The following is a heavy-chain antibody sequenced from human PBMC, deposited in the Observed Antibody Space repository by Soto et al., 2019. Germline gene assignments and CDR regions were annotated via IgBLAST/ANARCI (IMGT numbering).Heavy chain of an antibody. CDR3: ATGGGGYAFDL. D-gene: IGHD1-26*01. J-gene: IGHJ3*01. Sequence: EVQLLESGGGLVQPGGSLRLSCAASGFSTSPYAMTWVRQAPGKGLEWVSTVSRGDGTTYYADSVKGRFTISRDNSKNTLYLQLNSLRVDYTAIYYCATGGGGYAFDLWGQGTMVTVSS. CDR1: GFSTSPYA. CDR2: VSRGDGTT. V-gene: IGHV3-23*01.